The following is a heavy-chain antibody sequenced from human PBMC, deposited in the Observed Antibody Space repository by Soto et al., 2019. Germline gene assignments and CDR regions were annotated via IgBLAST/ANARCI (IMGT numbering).Heavy chain of an antibody. CDR3: AKDPTRRVGYSSGWYDY. CDR2: ISGSGGST. Sequence: GGSLRLSCAASGFTFSSYAMSWVRQAPGKGLEWVSAISGSGGSTYYADSVKGRFTISRDNSKNTLYLQMNSLRAEDTAVYYCAKDPTRRVGYSSGWYDYWGQGTLVTVPS. D-gene: IGHD6-19*01. CDR1: GFTFSSYA. V-gene: IGHV3-23*01. J-gene: IGHJ4*02.